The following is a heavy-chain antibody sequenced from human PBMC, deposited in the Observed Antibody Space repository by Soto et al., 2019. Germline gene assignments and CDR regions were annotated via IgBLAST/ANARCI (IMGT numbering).Heavy chain of an antibody. CDR1: GFTFSSYA. Sequence: GGSRLSCAASGFTFSSYAMSWVRQAPGKGLEWVSAISGSGGSTYYADSVKGRFTISRDNSKNTLYLQMNSLRAEDTAVYYCAKSVSKQLNFDYWGQGTLVTVSS. J-gene: IGHJ4*02. V-gene: IGHV3-23*01. D-gene: IGHD6-6*01. CDR2: ISGSGGST. CDR3: AKSVSKQLNFDY.